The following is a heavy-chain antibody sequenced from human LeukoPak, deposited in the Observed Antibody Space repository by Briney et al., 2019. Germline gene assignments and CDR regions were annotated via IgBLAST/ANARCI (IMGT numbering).Heavy chain of an antibody. V-gene: IGHV3-33*01. CDR3: ARESGYSGYDDGYFDY. D-gene: IGHD5-12*01. J-gene: IGHJ4*02. Sequence: GSLRLSCAASGFTFRTYGINWVRQAPGRGLEWVAVIWYDGSNKYYADSVKGRFTISRDISTTTLYLQMNSLRAEDTAVYYCARESGYSGYDDGYFDYWGQGTLVTVSS. CDR1: GFTFRTYG. CDR2: IWYDGSNK.